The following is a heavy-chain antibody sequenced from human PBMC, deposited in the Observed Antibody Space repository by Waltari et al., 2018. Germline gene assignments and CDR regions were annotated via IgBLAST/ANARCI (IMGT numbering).Heavy chain of an antibody. J-gene: IGHJ5*02. CDR3: ARVGYYGDYLPLT. V-gene: IGHV1-69*02. CDR1: AGTFTSYP. CDR2: IIPILGIA. Sequence: QVQLVQSGAEVKKPGSSVTVSCTASAGTFTSYPISWLRQAPGQGLEWMGRIIPILGIANYAQKFQGRVTITADKSTSTAYMELSSLRSEDTAVYYCARVGYYGDYLPLTWGQGTLVTVSS. D-gene: IGHD4-17*01.